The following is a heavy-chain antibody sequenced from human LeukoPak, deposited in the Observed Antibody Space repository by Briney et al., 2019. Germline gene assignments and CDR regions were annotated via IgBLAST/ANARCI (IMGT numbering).Heavy chain of an antibody. V-gene: IGHV1-2*02. D-gene: IGHD5-24*01. J-gene: IGHJ4*02. CDR3: AREGDGYNFSHDY. CDR2: INPNSGGT. Sequence: GASVKVSCKASGYTFTGYYMHWVRQAPGQGLEGMGWINPNSGGTNYAQKFQGRVTMTRDTSISTAYMELSRLRSDDTAVYYCAREGDGYNFSHDYWGQGTLVTVSS. CDR1: GYTFTGYY.